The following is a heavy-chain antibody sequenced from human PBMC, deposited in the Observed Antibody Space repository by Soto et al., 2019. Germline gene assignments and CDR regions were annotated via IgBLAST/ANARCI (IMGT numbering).Heavy chain of an antibody. V-gene: IGHV1-69*01. D-gene: IGHD6-19*01. Sequence: QAQLEQSGGEVKKPGSSVKVSCKASRVAFSKFIVTWVRQAPGLGLEWVGGIIPIFGTANYAQKFQGTVTITADESTSTAYMAVNNLRSEDTAVYYCAKVRYSSPMGYYYGMDVWGQGTTVTVSS. CDR2: IIPIFGTA. CDR1: RVAFSKFI. CDR3: AKVRYSSPMGYYYGMDV. J-gene: IGHJ6*02.